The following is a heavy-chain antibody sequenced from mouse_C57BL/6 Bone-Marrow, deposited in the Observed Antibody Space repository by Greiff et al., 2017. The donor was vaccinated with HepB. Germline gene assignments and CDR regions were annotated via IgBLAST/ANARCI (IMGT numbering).Heavy chain of an antibody. CDR1: GFTFTDYY. Sequence: EVQLQESGGGLVQPGGSLSLSCAASGFTFTDYYMSWVRQPPGKALEWLGFIRNKANGYTTEYSASVKGRFTISRDNSQSILYLQMNALRAEDSATYYCARYTYYYGSSYRYFDVWGTGTTVTVSS. CDR3: ARYTYYYGSSYRYFDV. J-gene: IGHJ1*03. D-gene: IGHD1-1*01. V-gene: IGHV7-3*01. CDR2: IRNKANGYTT.